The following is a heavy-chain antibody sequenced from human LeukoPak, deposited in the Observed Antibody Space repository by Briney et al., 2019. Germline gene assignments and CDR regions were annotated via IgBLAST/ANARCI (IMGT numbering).Heavy chain of an antibody. Sequence: SETLSLTCTVSGGSISSYYWSWIRQPPGKGLEWIGYIYYSGSTNYNPSLKSRVTISVDTSKNQFSLKLSSVTAADTAVYYCARDSPQGTWSNPGGKEPLVTVSP. CDR2: IYYSGST. V-gene: IGHV4-59*01. D-gene: IGHD1-1*01. CDR3: ARDSPQGTWSNP. CDR1: GGSISSYY. J-gene: IGHJ5*02.